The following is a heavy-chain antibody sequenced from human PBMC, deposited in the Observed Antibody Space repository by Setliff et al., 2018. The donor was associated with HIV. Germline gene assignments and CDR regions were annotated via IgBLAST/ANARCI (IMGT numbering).Heavy chain of an antibody. CDR1: GGTFSSYA. Sequence: SVKVSCKASGGTFSSYAISWVRQAPGQGLEWMGGIIPIFGTANYAQKFQGRVTITADESTSTAYMELSSLRSDDTAVYYCAKELKSMVVGGRNRYFDLWGRGTLVTVSS. D-gene: IGHD2-15*01. J-gene: IGHJ2*01. V-gene: IGHV1-69*13. CDR3: AKELKSMVVGGRNRYFDL. CDR2: IIPIFGTA.